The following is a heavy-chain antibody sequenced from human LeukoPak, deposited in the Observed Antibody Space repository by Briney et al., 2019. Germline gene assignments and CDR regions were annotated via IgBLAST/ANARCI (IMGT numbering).Heavy chain of an antibody. D-gene: IGHD6-13*01. Sequence: SETLSLTCTVSGYSISSGYYWSWIRQSPAKGLEWIGYLYHSGSTNYNPSLQSRVSLSLDTSKNQFSLKLSSVTAADTAVYYCARGRLAAASRGYRFDPWGQGTLVTVSS. V-gene: IGHV4-38-2*02. CDR1: GYSISSGYY. J-gene: IGHJ5*02. CDR2: LYHSGST. CDR3: ARGRLAAASRGYRFDP.